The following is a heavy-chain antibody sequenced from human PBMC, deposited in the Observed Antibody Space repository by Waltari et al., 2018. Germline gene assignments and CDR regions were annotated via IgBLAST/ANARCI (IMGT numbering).Heavy chain of an antibody. V-gene: IGHV3-11*04. CDR1: GYSISSGYY. CDR2: ISGSGGST. CDR3: ARDPRGGTSY. J-gene: IGHJ4*02. D-gene: IGHD1-26*01. Sequence: QVQLQESGPGLVKPSETLSLTCAVSGYSISSGYYWGWVRQAPGKGLECVSAISGSGGSTYYADSVKGRFTISRDNAKNSRYVQMNSLRAEDTAVYYCARDPRGGTSYWGQGTLVTVSS.